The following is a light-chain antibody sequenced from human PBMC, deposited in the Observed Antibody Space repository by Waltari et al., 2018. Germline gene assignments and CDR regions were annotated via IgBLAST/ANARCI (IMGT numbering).Light chain of an antibody. CDR1: QSVRSSY. CDR3: QLYGSSLRT. Sequence: EIVLTQSPGTLSLSPGERATLSCRASQSVRSSYLAWYQQKPGQAPRLLIYGASSRATGSPDRFIGSGSGTDFTLTIIRLEPEDFAVYYCQLYGSSLRTFGQGTKVEIK. J-gene: IGKJ1*01. CDR2: GAS. V-gene: IGKV3-20*01.